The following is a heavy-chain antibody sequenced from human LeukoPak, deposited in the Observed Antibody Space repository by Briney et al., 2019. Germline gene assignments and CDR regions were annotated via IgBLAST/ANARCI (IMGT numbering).Heavy chain of an antibody. CDR2: INHSGST. Sequence: PSETLSLTCAVYGGSFSGYYWSWIRQPPGKGLEWIGEINHSGSTNYNPSLKSRVTISVDTSKNQFSLKLSSVTAADTAVYYCARARRDILTGYYSVMSPGPFDYWGQGTLVTVSS. CDR1: GGSFSGYY. D-gene: IGHD3-9*01. V-gene: IGHV4-34*01. J-gene: IGHJ4*02. CDR3: ARARRDILTGYYSVMSPGPFDY.